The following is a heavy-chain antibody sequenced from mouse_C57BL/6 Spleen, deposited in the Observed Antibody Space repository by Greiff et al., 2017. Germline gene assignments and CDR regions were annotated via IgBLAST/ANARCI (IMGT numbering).Heavy chain of an antibody. CDR1: GYAFSSYW. CDR3: ARGEGVIRWLIAMDY. V-gene: IGHV1-80*01. Sequence: QVQLQQSGAELVKPGASVKISCKASGYAFSSYWMNWVKQRPGKGLEWIGQIYPGDGDTNYNGKFKGKATLTADKSSSTAYMQLSSLTSEDSAVYFCARGEGVIRWLIAMDYWGQGTSVTVSS. J-gene: IGHJ4*01. CDR2: IYPGDGDT. D-gene: IGHD2-3*01.